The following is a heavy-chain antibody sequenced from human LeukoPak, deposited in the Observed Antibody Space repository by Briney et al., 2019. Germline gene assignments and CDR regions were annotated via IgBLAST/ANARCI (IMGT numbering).Heavy chain of an antibody. V-gene: IGHV1-8*03. CDR1: GYTFTSYD. J-gene: IGHJ3*02. CDR3: ARAYDAFDI. CDR2: MNPNSGNT. Sequence: ASVKVSCKASGYTFTSYDINWVRQATGQGLEWMGWMNPNSGNTGYAQKFQGRVTITADKSTSTAYMELSSLRSEDTAVYYCARAYDAFDIWGQGTMVTVSS.